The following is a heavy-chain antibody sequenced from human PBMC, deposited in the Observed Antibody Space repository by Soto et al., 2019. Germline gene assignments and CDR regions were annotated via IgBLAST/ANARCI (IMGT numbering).Heavy chain of an antibody. D-gene: IGHD1-26*01. CDR2: IYYSGST. CDR1: GGSISSYY. J-gene: IGHJ4*02. CDR3: ARDGGGEGATFGY. Sequence: SETLSLTCTVSGGSISSYYWSWIRQPPGKGLEWIGYIYYSGSTNYNPSLKSRVTISVDTSKNQFSLKLSSVTAADTAVYYCARDGGGEGATFGYWGQGTLVTVSS. V-gene: IGHV4-59*01.